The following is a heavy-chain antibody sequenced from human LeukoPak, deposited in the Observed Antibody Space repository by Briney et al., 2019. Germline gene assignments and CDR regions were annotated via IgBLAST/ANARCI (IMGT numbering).Heavy chain of an antibody. J-gene: IGHJ4*02. CDR2: IIPIFGTA. Sequence: ASVKVSCKASGGTFSSYAISWVRQAPGQGLEWMGGIIPIFGTANYAQKFQGRVTITADESTSTAYMELSSLRSEDTAMYYCASGEMATIVVYWGQGTLVTVSS. V-gene: IGHV1-69*13. CDR3: ASGEMATIVVY. CDR1: GGTFSSYA. D-gene: IGHD5-24*01.